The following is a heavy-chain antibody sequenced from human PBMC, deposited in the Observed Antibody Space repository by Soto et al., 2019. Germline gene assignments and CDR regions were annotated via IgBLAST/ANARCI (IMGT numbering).Heavy chain of an antibody. D-gene: IGHD3-10*01. Sequence: PSETLSLTCTVSGVSISTNSYYWSWIRQPPGKGLEWIGYIYYSGSTNYNPSLKSRVTISVDTSKNQFSLKLSSVTAADTAVYYCARATYYYGSGSTTPFDYWGQGTLVTVSS. CDR1: GVSISTNSYY. CDR3: ARATYYYGSGSTTPFDY. J-gene: IGHJ4*02. V-gene: IGHV4-61*01. CDR2: IYYSGST.